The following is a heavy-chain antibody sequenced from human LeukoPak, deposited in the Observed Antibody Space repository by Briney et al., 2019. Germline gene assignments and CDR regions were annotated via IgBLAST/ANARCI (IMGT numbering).Heavy chain of an antibody. CDR1: GFTFSNAW. D-gene: IGHD3-16*02. CDR3: TTENDYVWGSYRFDDY. CDR2: IKSKADGGTT. V-gene: IGHV3-15*01. J-gene: IGHJ4*02. Sequence: GGSLRLSCAASGFTFSNAWMSWVRQAPGKGLEWVGRIKSKADGGTTDYAAPVKGRFTISRDDSKNTLYLQMNSLKTEDTAVYYCTTENDYVWGSYRFDDYWGQGALVTVSS.